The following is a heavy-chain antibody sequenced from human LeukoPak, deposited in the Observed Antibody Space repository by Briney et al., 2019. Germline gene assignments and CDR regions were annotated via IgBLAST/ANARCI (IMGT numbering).Heavy chain of an antibody. D-gene: IGHD3-22*01. V-gene: IGHV3-21*01. CDR2: ISSSSSYI. Sequence: GGSLRLSCAASGFTFSSYSMNWVRQAPGKGPEWVSSISSSSSYIYYADSVKGRFTISRDNAKNSLYLQMNSLRAEDTAVYYCARDSVTGYYYHDYWGQGTLVTVSS. CDR3: ARDSVTGYYYHDY. CDR1: GFTFSSYS. J-gene: IGHJ4*02.